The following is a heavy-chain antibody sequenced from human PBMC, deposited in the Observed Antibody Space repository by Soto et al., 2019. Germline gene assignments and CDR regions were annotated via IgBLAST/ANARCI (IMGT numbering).Heavy chain of an antibody. D-gene: IGHD2-2*01. CDR1: GYTFTSYY. J-gene: IGHJ3*02. CDR2: INPSGGST. Sequence: GASVKVSCKASGYTFTSYYMHWVRQAPGQGLEWMGIINPSGGSTSYAQKFQGRVTMTRDTSTSTVYMELSSLRSEDTAVYYCARTYCSSTSCQLDAFDIWGQGTMVTVSS. V-gene: IGHV1-46*01. CDR3: ARTYCSSTSCQLDAFDI.